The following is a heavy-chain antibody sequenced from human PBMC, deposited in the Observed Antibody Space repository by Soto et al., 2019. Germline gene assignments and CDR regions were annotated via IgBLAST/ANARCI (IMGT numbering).Heavy chain of an antibody. V-gene: IGHV1-18*01. CDR2: ISAYNGNT. J-gene: IGHJ5*02. D-gene: IGHD3-3*01. CDR1: GYTFTSYG. CDR3: ARVKFGVAGEEVAFNWFAP. Sequence: QVQLVQSGAEVKKPGASVKVSCKASGYTFTSYGISWVRQAPGQGLEWMGWISAYNGNTNYAQKLQGRVTMTTDTPTSKAYRGRRSLRSAAPAVYYCARVKFGVAGEEVAFNWFAPGGQGTLVTVSS.